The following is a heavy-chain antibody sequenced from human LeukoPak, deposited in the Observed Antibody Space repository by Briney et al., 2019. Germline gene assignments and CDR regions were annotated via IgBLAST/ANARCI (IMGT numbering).Heavy chain of an antibody. CDR2: ISGSGDST. J-gene: IGHJ4*02. CDR3: ATYRRGYHDSSESYYFDY. D-gene: IGHD3-22*01. Sequence: GGSLRLSCAASGFTLSSYWMSWVRQAPGKGLEWVSGISGSGDSTYYADSVKGRFTISGDNSKNTLYLQMNGLRAEDTAVYYCATYRRGYHDSSESYYFDYWGQGTLVTVSS. V-gene: IGHV3-23*01. CDR1: GFTLSSYW.